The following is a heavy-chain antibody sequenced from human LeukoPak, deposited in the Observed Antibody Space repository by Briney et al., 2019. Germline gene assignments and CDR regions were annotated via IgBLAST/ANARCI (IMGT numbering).Heavy chain of an antibody. CDR1: GGSISSGDYY. CDR2: IYYSGST. D-gene: IGHD4-17*01. Sequence: SETLSLTCTVSGGSISSGDYYWSWIRQPPGKGLEWIGYIYYSGSTYYNPSLKSRVTISVDTSKNQFSLKLSSVTAADTAVYYCARENGDLSNTYYFDYWGQGALVTVSS. V-gene: IGHV4-30-4*01. CDR3: ARENGDLSNTYYFDY. J-gene: IGHJ4*02.